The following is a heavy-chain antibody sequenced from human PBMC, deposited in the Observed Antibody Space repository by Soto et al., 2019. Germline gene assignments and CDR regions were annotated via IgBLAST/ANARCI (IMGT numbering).Heavy chain of an antibody. D-gene: IGHD5-12*01. V-gene: IGHV3-7*01. Sequence: EVQLVESGGGLVQPGGSLRLSCAASGFTFSSYWMSWVSQAPGKGLEWVANIKQDGSEKYYVDSVKGRFTISRDNAKNSLYLQMNSLRAEDTAVYYCARDNGEMATIYWGQGTLVTVSS. CDR1: GFTFSSYW. J-gene: IGHJ4*02. CDR3: ARDNGEMATIY. CDR2: IKQDGSEK.